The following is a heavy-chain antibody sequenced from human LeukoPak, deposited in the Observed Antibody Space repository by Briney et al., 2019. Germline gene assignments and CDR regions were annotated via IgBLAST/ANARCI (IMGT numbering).Heavy chain of an antibody. CDR3: AIERQIAAADLYLMDV. D-gene: IGHD6-13*01. Sequence: SETLSLTCTVSGGSISSHYWSWIRQPPGKGLEWIGYIYYSGSTNYNPSLKSRVTISVDTSKNQFSLKLSSGTAADTGVYYCAIERQIAAADLYLMDVWGKGTTVTVSS. CDR1: GGSISSHY. CDR2: IYYSGST. J-gene: IGHJ6*03. V-gene: IGHV4-59*11.